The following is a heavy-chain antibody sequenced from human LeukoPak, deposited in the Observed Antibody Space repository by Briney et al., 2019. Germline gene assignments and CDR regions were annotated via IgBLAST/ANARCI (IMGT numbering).Heavy chain of an antibody. V-gene: IGHV1-8*01. CDR3: ARTNYYDSSGYPFFY. CDR1: GYTFTSYD. Sequence: ASVKVSCKASGYTFTSYDINWVRQATGQGLEWMGWMSPNSGNTGYAQKFQGRVTMTRNTSISTAYMELSSLRSEDTAVYYCARTNYYDSSGYPFFYWGQGTLVTVSS. CDR2: MSPNSGNT. D-gene: IGHD3-22*01. J-gene: IGHJ4*02.